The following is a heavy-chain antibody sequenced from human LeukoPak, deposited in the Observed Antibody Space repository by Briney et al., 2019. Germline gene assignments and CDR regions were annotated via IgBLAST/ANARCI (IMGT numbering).Heavy chain of an antibody. J-gene: IGHJ6*02. CDR2: TYYSGST. V-gene: IGHV4-59*01. Sequence: PSETLSLTCTVSGGSISSYYWNWIRQAPGKGLEWIGYTYYSGSTNYNPSLKSRVTISVDTSKEQFSLTLTSVTAADTAVYYCAGRSGRNYYGMDVWGQGTTVIVYS. CDR3: AGRSGRNYYGMDV. CDR1: GGSISSYY.